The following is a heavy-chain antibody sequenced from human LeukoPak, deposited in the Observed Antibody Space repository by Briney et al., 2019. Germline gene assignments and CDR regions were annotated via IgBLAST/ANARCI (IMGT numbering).Heavy chain of an antibody. D-gene: IGHD3-10*01. V-gene: IGHV4-30-2*01. CDR1: GGSISSGGYS. CDR3: ARVKVTMVRGVKLPEFDY. CDR2: IYHSGST. J-gene: IGHJ4*02. Sequence: SETLSLTCAVSGGSISSGGYSWSWIRQPPGKGLEWIGYIYHSGSTYYNPSLKSRVTISVDRSKNQFSLKLSSVTAADTAVYYCARVKVTMVRGVKLPEFDYWGQGTLVTVSS.